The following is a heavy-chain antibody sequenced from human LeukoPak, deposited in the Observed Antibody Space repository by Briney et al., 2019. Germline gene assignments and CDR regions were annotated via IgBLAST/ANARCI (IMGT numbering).Heavy chain of an antibody. CDR3: ARDVHGDYGSGWFDP. D-gene: IGHD4-17*01. Sequence: SVKVSCKTSGGTFNNSAISWVRQAPGQGLEWLGGIMPLFGTAGYAQKFQGRVTITEDESTRTVYLELTSLTSDDTAVYYCARDVHGDYGSGWFDPWGQGTLVSVSS. CDR1: GGTFNNSA. V-gene: IGHV1-69*13. CDR2: IMPLFGTA. J-gene: IGHJ5*02.